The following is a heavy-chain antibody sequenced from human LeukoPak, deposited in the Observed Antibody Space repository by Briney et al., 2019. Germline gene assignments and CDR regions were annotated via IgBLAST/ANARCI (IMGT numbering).Heavy chain of an antibody. CDR1: GFSFYNAW. V-gene: IGHV3-15*07. CDR3: ARAADY. J-gene: IGHJ4*02. CDR2: IRSNSDGGTI. Sequence: GGSLRLSCATSGFSFYNAWMNWVRQAPGKGLEWVGRIRSNSDGGTIDYAAPVKGRFTLSRDDSKDTLYLQMNSLQTEDTAVYYCARAADYWGQGTLVTVSS.